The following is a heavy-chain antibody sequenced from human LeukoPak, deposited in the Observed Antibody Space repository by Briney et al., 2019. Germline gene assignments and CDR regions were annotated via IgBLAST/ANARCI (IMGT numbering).Heavy chain of an antibody. CDR2: IQHDGSNE. D-gene: IGHD4-11*01. Sequence: SGGSLRVSCAASGFTFSSYAMHWVRQAPGKGLEGVALIQHDGSNEYYADSVQGRFTISRDNSKNTLYLQMNSLRAEDTAVFYCAKGPMTTGPIGFDYWGQGALVTVSS. V-gene: IGHV3-30*04. J-gene: IGHJ4*02. CDR3: AKGPMTTGPIGFDY. CDR1: GFTFSSYA.